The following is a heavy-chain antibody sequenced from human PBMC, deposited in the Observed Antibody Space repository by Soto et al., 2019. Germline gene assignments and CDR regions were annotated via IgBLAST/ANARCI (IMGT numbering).Heavy chain of an antibody. D-gene: IGHD5-18*01. Sequence: PSETLSLTCTVSGGSISSGGYYWSWIRQHPGKGLEWIGYIYYSGSTYYNPSLKSRVTISVDTSKNQFSLKLSSVTAADTAVYYCAIVRSYGAYYFDYWGQGTLVTVSS. CDR3: AIVRSYGAYYFDY. CDR2: IYYSGST. J-gene: IGHJ4*02. CDR1: GGSISSGGYY. V-gene: IGHV4-31*03.